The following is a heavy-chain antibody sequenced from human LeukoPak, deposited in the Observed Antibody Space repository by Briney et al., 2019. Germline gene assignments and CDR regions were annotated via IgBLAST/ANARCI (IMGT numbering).Heavy chain of an antibody. CDR1: GFTFSSYD. D-gene: IGHD3-3*01. CDR3: VRGLRYTILGGDYF. J-gene: IGHJ4*02. Sequence: GGSLRLSCAVSGFTFSSYDVKWVRQAPGKGLEWVPFISSSGSNINYADSVNGRFTISRDNAKNSLYLQMNSLRAEDTAVYYCVRGLRYTILGGDYFWGPGTLVTVS. V-gene: IGHV3-48*03. CDR2: ISSSGSNI.